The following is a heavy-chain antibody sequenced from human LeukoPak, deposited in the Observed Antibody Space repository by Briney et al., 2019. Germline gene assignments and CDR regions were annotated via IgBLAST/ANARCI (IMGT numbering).Heavy chain of an antibody. CDR1: GFSFSSYN. V-gene: IGHV4-34*01. D-gene: IGHD1-1*01. CDR3: AGMPNERTFDS. CDR2: INHSGST. Sequence: GSLRLSCAASGFSFSSYNMDWVRQTPGKGLEWIGEINHSGSTYYNASLKSRVTISVDTSKNQFSLKLSSVTAADTAVYYCAGMPNERTFDSWGQGTLVTVSS. J-gene: IGHJ4*02.